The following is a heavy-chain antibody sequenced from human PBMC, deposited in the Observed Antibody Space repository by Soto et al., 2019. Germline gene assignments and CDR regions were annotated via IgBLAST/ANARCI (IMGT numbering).Heavy chain of an antibody. Sequence: QLQLQESGSGLVQPSQTLSLTCTASGGSISTSGYSWTWIRQPPGGGLEWIGSIYQTGRTYVIPSLKSRVTMSLDKSENPFSLNLTSVTAADTALYYCAREMTIFGVAPGGGVDVWGQGTTVTVSS. CDR1: GGSISTSGYS. D-gene: IGHD3-3*01. J-gene: IGHJ6*02. V-gene: IGHV4-30-2*01. CDR3: AREMTIFGVAPGGGVDV. CDR2: IYQTGRT.